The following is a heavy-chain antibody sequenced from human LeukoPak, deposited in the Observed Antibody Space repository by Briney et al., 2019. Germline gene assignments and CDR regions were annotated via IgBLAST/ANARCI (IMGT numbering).Heavy chain of an antibody. D-gene: IGHD3-10*01. CDR2: IYSGGST. V-gene: IGHV3-53*04. Sequence: GGSLRLSCAASGFTVSSNYMSWVRQAPGKGLEWVSVIYSGGSTYYADSVKGRLTISRHNSKNTLYLQMNSLRAEDTAVYYCARDGGTMVRGVKVPANYFDYWGQGTLVTVSS. J-gene: IGHJ4*02. CDR1: GFTVSSNY. CDR3: ARDGGTMVRGVKVPANYFDY.